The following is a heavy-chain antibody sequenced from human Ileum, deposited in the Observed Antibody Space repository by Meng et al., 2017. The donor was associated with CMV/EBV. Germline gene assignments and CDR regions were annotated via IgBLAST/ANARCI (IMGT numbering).Heavy chain of an antibody. CDR3: QRGRSGEPTDY. Sequence: SCKTSAYMLNGYYMYWVRQAQGQSREYLGRINPKRGGIDYTQNFQGRLTMSMDTSISTVYMDLSSLRSDDTAVYYCQRGRSGEPTDYWGQGTLVTVSS. D-gene: IGHD6-19*01. CDR2: INPKRGGI. J-gene: IGHJ4*02. CDR1: AYMLNGYY. V-gene: IGHV1-2*06.